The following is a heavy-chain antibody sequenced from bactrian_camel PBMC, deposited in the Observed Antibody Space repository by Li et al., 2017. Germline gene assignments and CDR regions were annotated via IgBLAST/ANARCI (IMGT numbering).Heavy chain of an antibody. V-gene: IGHV3S63*01. J-gene: IGHJ4*01. CDR2: FDIGSGTT. CDR3: AAGPPAIPPYLGDYMYND. Sequence: QVQLVESGGDSVETGGSLSPSCAASGYDYALYCLAWFRQAPGKEREGVSSFDIGSGTTNYADSVKGRFTISQERANAKYTVYLQLNDLKPEDSAMSYCAAGPPAIPPYLGDYMYNDWGQGTQVT. D-gene: IGHD4*01. CDR1: GYDYALYC.